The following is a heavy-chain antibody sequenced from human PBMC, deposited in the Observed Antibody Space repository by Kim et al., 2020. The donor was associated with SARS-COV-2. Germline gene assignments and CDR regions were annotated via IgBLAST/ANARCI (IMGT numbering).Heavy chain of an antibody. CDR2: YN. CDR3: ARDLGSPNDY. V-gene: IGHV6-1*01. J-gene: IGHJ4*02. D-gene: IGHD3-10*01. Sequence: YNDYAVSVKSRITINPDTAKNQFSLQLNSVTPEDTAVYYCARDLGSPNDYWGQGTLVTVSS.